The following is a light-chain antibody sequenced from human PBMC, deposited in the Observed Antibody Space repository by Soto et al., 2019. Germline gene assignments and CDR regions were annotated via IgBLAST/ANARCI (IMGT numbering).Light chain of an antibody. CDR2: TAS. V-gene: IGKV1-5*03. Sequence: DIQMTQSPSTLSASVGDRVTITCRASQSISSWVAWYQQKPGKAPKLLIYTASTLESGVPSRFRGSGSGTYFTLTISSLKPDGFEASHCQQYNAYSGLTFGGGTKVEIK. J-gene: IGKJ4*01. CDR3: QQYNAYSGLT. CDR1: QSISSW.